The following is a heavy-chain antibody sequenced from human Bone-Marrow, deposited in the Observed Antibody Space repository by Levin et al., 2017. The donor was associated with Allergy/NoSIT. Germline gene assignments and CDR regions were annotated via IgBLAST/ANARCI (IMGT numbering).Heavy chain of an antibody. D-gene: IGHD6-13*01. J-gene: IGHJ4*02. CDR3: ASSIAAAGRAGGGFDY. V-gene: IGHV1-2*02. Sequence: ASVKVSCKASGYTFTGYYMHWVRQAPGQRLEWMGWINPNSGGTNYAQKFQGRVTMTRDTSISTAYMELSRLRSDDTAVYYCASSIAAAGRAGGGFDYWGQGTLVTVSS. CDR1: GYTFTGYY. CDR2: INPNSGGT.